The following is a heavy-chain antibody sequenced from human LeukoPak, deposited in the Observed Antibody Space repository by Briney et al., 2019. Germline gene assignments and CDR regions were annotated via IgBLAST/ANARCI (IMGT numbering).Heavy chain of an antibody. CDR2: IYHSGST. CDR1: GYSISTGYY. D-gene: IGHD6-19*01. V-gene: IGHV4-38-2*02. CDR3: AKVVSGWFDP. J-gene: IGHJ5*02. Sequence: SETLSLTCTVSGYSISTGYYWDWIRQPPGEGLEWIGSIYHSGSTYYNPSLKGRVTISRDTSKNQFSLKLSSVTAADTAVYYCAKVVSGWFDPWGQGTLVTVSS.